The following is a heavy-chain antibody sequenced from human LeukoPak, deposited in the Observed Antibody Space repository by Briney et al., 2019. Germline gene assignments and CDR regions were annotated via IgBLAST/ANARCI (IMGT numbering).Heavy chain of an antibody. CDR2: ISYDGSNK. CDR3: ASQEYCSGGSCYSDWFDP. V-gene: IGHV3-30*04. D-gene: IGHD2-15*01. CDR1: GFTFSTFA. Sequence: PGGSLRLSCAASGFTFSTFAMIWVRQPPGKGLEWVAVISYDGSNKYYADSVKGRFTISRDNSKNTLYLQMNSLRAEDTAVYYCASQEYCSGGSCYSDWFDPWGQGTLVTVSS. J-gene: IGHJ5*02.